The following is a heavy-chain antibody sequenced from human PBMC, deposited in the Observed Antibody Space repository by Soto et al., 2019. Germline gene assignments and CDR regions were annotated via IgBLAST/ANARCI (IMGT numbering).Heavy chain of an antibody. CDR1: GFTFSSYW. D-gene: IGHD1-1*01. J-gene: IGHJ4*02. CDR2: INQDGNED. CDR3: ARTGDGHHDFLDY. V-gene: IGHV3-7*01. Sequence: DLEESGGGLVQPGGSLRLSCAASGFTFSSYWMNWVRQAPGQGLEWVANINQDGNEDNLLDSVKGRSTISRDNAKNSLFLQMNSLRVDDTAVYDCARTGDGHHDFLDYWGQGALVSVSS.